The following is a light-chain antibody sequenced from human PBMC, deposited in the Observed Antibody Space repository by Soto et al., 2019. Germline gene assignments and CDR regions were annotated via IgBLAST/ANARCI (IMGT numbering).Light chain of an antibody. J-gene: IGKJ1*01. Sequence: DIQMTQSPSTLSVSVGHRVTITWPASQTISSWLAWYQQKPGKAPKILIYKASTLKSGVPSRLSGSGSGTEFTLTISSLQPDDFATYYCQHYNSYSEAFGQGTKVDIK. CDR1: QTISSW. CDR2: KAS. CDR3: QHYNSYSEA. V-gene: IGKV1-5*03.